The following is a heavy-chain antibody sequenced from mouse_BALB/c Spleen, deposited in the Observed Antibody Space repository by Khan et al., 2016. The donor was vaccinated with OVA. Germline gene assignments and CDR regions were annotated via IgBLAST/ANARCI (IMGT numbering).Heavy chain of an antibody. V-gene: IGHV1-4*01. J-gene: IGHJ3*01. Sequence: QVQLQQSGAELARPGASVKMSCKASGYTFTSYTIHWIKKRPGQGLEWIGYINPSNGYTNYNQKFKDKATLTTDKSSTTAYLQLSSLSSDDSAVYFCGRDDAYRRNYCWFAYWGQGTLVTVSA. CDR3: GRDDAYRRNYCWFAY. CDR1: GYTFTSYT. D-gene: IGHD2-5*01. CDR2: INPSNGYT.